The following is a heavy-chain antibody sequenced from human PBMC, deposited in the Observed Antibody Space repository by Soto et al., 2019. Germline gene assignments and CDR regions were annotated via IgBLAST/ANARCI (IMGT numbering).Heavy chain of an antibody. CDR3: ARDRYYYDSSGYPNYFDY. J-gene: IGHJ4*02. CDR2: IYYSGST. D-gene: IGHD3-22*01. V-gene: IGHV4-30-4*01. Sequence: SETLSLTCTVSGGSISSGDYYWSWIRQPPGKGLEWIGYIYYSGSTYYNPSLKSRVTISVDTSKNQFSLKLSSVTAADTAVYYCARDRYYYDSSGYPNYFDYWGQGTLVTVSS. CDR1: GGSISSGDYY.